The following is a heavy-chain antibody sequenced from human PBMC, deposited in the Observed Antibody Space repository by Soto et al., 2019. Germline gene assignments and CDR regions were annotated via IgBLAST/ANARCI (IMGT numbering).Heavy chain of an antibody. CDR2: IYPGDSDT. CDR3: ARRSPTYCGGDCYSSLRGETSSLYYYYGMDV. CDR1: GYSFTSYW. D-gene: IGHD2-21*02. V-gene: IGHV5-51*01. Sequence: GESLKISCKGSGYSFTSYWIGWVRQMPGKGLEWMGIIYPGDSDTRYSPSFQGQVTISADKSISTAYLQWSSLKASDTAMYYCARRSPTYCGGDCYSSLRGETSSLYYYYGMDVWGQGSTVTVSS. J-gene: IGHJ6*02.